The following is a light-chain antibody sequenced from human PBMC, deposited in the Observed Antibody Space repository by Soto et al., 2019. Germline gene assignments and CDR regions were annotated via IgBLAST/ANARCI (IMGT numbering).Light chain of an antibody. CDR3: QQYYSTPLT. J-gene: IGKJ4*01. CDR2: GAS. V-gene: IGKV3-15*01. Sequence: EIVMTQSPATLSVSPGEGATLSCRASQSVSSKLAWYQQKPGQAPRLLIYGASTRATGIPARFSGSGSGTEFTLIISSLQAEDVAIYYCQQYYSTPLTFGGGTKVDIK. CDR1: QSVSSK.